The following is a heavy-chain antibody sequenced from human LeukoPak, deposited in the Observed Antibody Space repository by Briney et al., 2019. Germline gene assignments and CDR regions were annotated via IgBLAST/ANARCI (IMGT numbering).Heavy chain of an antibody. J-gene: IGHJ3*02. V-gene: IGHV3-23*01. Sequence: QTGGSLRLSCAASGFTFSSYAMSWVRQAPGKGLKWVSAISGSGGSTYYADSVKGRFTISRDNSKNTLYLQMNSLRAEDTAVYYCAKDWEEWLVPDAFDIWGQGTMVTVSS. CDR3: AKDWEEWLVPDAFDI. CDR1: GFTFSSYA. CDR2: ISGSGGST. D-gene: IGHD6-19*01.